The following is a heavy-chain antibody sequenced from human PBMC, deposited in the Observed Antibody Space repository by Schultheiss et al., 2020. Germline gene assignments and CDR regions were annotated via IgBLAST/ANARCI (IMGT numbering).Heavy chain of an antibody. J-gene: IGHJ4*02. V-gene: IGHV4-31*03. CDR3: ARQIGGELSFFDY. Sequence: SETLSLTCTVSGGSISSGGYYWSWIRQHPGKGLEWIGYIYYSGSTNYNPSLKSRVTISVDTSKNQFSLKLSSVTAADTAVYYCARQIGGELSFFDYWGQGTLVTVSS. D-gene: IGHD3-16*02. CDR2: IYYSGST. CDR1: GGSISSGGYY.